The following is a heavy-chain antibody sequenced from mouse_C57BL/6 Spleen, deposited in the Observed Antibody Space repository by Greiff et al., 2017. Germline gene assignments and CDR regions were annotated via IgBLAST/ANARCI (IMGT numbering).Heavy chain of an antibody. J-gene: IGHJ2*01. CDR1: GYSITSGYY. CDR2: ISYDGSN. D-gene: IGHD1-1*01. Sequence: EVKLMESGPGLVKPSQSLSLTCSVTGYSITSGYYWNWIRQFPGNKLEWMGYISYDGSNKYNPSLKNRISITRATSKNQFFLKLNSVTTEDTATYSFARTPYYGSTFDYWGQGTTLTVAS. CDR3: ARTPYYGSTFDY. V-gene: IGHV3-6*01.